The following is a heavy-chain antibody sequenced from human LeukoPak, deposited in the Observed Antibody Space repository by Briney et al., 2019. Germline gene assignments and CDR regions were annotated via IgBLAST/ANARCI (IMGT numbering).Heavy chain of an antibody. D-gene: IGHD5-24*01. CDR3: ARGPWGDGYIDY. J-gene: IGHJ4*02. CDR1: GGSFSGYY. CDR2: INHSGST. Sequence: SETLSPTCAVYGGSFSGYYWSWIRQPPGKGLEWIGEINHSGSTNYNPSLKSRVTISVDTSKNQFSLKLSSVTAADTAVYYCARGPWGDGYIDYWGQGTLVTVSS. V-gene: IGHV4-34*01.